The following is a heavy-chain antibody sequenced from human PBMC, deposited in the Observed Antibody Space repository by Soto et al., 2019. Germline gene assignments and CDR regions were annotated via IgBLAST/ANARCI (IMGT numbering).Heavy chain of an antibody. CDR2: INAGNGNT. CDR3: ALLYDYIWGSTDY. CDR1: GYTFTSYA. J-gene: IGHJ4*02. Sequence: GASVKVSCKASGYTFTSYAMHWVRQAPGQRLEWMGWINAGNGNTKYSQKFQGRVTITRDTSASTAYMELSSLRSEDTAVYYCALLYDYIWGSTDYWGQGTLVTVSS. V-gene: IGHV1-3*01. D-gene: IGHD3-16*01.